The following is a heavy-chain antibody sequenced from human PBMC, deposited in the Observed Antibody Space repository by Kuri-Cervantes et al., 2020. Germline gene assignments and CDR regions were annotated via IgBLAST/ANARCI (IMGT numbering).Heavy chain of an antibody. CDR3: ARDPHSFNWFDP. CDR2: ISGSGTTK. V-gene: IGHV3-48*04. J-gene: IGHJ5*02. CDR1: GFTFSSYW. Sequence: GGSLRLSCAASGFTFSSYWMSWVRQAPGKGLEWVPYISGSGTTKYYADSVKGRFTISRDNAKNSLYLQMNSLRAEDTAVYYCARDPHSFNWFDPWGQGTLVTVSS.